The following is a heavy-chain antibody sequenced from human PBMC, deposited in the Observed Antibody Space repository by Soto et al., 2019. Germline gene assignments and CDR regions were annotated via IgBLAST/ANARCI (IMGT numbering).Heavy chain of an antibody. CDR2: MNPNSGDT. D-gene: IGHD7-27*01. V-gene: IGHV1-8*01. CDR1: GYTFINYD. Sequence: QVQLVQSGAEVKKPGASVKVSCKASGYTFINYDINWVRQATGQGLEWMGWMNPNSGDTGYAQKFQGRVSKTTNAAISTAFMELSSLESDDTAVYYCARNRRETGDFDYWGQGALVTVSS. CDR3: ARNRRETGDFDY. J-gene: IGHJ4*02.